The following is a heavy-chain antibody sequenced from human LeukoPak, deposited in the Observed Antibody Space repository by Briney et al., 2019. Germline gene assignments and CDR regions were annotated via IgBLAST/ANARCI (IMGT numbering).Heavy chain of an antibody. Sequence: GGSLRLSCAASGFTFGSYGMHWVRQAPGKGLEWVSSISSSSSYIYYADSVKGRFTISRDNAKNSLYLQMNSLRAEDTAVYYSSRCPIMVRGVINWFDPWGQGTLVTVSS. CDR1: GFTFGSYG. V-gene: IGHV3-21*01. CDR2: ISSSSSYI. D-gene: IGHD3-10*01. CDR3: SRCPIMVRGVINWFDP. J-gene: IGHJ5*02.